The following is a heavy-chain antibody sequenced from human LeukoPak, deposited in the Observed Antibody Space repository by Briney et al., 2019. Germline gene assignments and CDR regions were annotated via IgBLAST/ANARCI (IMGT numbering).Heavy chain of an antibody. CDR1: GFTVSSNY. CDR2: IYSGGST. Sequence: GGSLRLSCAASGFTVSSNYMSWVRQAPGKGLEWVSVIYSGGSTYYADSVKGRFTISRDNSKNTLYLQMNSLGAEDTAVYYCASNTYYYDSSGYRLFDYWGQGTLVTVSS. CDR3: ASNTYYYDSSGYRLFDY. V-gene: IGHV3-66*01. D-gene: IGHD3-22*01. J-gene: IGHJ4*02.